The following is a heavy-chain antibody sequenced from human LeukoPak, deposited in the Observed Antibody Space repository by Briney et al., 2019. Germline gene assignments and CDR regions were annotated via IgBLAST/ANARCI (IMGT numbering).Heavy chain of an antibody. D-gene: IGHD6-13*01. CDR3: ARVSIVEQLVVYGMDV. CDR2: IYPGDSDT. Sequence: GESLKISCKGSGYSFTSYWIGWVRQMPGKGLEWMGIIYPGDSDTRYSPSFQGQVTISADKSISTAYLQWSSLKASDTAMYYCARVSIVEQLVVYGMDVWGQGTTVTVSS. CDR1: GYSFTSYW. J-gene: IGHJ6*02. V-gene: IGHV5-51*01.